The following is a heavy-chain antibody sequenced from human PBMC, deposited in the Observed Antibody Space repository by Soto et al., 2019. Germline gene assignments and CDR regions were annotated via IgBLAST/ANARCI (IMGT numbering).Heavy chain of an antibody. CDR3: ARLVGGGVSLNWFDP. J-gene: IGHJ5*02. CDR1: GYTFTSYG. V-gene: IGHV1-18*01. D-gene: IGHD3-3*01. Sequence: SVKASCRASGYTFTSYGIRCERQAPGQGLEWMGWISAYNGNTNYAQKLQGRVTMTTDTSTSTAYMELRSLRSDDTAVYYCARLVGGGVSLNWFDPWCQVTRVTVSA. CDR2: ISAYNGNT.